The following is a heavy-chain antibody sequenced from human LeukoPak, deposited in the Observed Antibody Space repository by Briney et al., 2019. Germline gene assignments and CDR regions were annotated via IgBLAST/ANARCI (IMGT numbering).Heavy chain of an antibody. D-gene: IGHD3-22*01. CDR2: INHSGST. Sequence: KPSETLSLTCAVYGGSFSGYYWSWIRQPPVKVLEWIGEINHSGSTNYNPSLKSRVTISVDTSKNQFSLKLSSVTAADTAVYYCARLHYYYDSSGYYPCFDYWGQGTLVTVSS. CDR3: ARLHYYYDSSGYYPCFDY. CDR1: GGSFSGYY. J-gene: IGHJ4*02. V-gene: IGHV4-34*01.